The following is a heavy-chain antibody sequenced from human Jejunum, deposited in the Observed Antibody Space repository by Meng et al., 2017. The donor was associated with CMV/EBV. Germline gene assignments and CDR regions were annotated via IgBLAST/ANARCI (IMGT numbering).Heavy chain of an antibody. Sequence: VRQLPGKGLEWVGRIKSKIDGGTTDYAAPVKGRFTISRDDSKDTLYLQMNSLKTEDTAVYYCATDQGLYCSGGSCHYNFFYYGMDVWGQGTTVTVSS. J-gene: IGHJ6*02. CDR2: IKSKIDGGTT. D-gene: IGHD2-15*01. CDR3: ATDQGLYCSGGSCHYNFFYYGMDV. V-gene: IGHV3-15*01.